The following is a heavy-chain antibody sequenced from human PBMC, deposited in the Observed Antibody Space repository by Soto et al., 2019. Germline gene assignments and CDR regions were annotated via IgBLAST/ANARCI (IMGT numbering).Heavy chain of an antibody. CDR1: GGSISSYY. J-gene: IGHJ4*02. D-gene: IGHD1-1*01. V-gene: IGHV4-59*08. CDR2: IYYSGST. Sequence: PSETLSLTCTVSGGSISSYYWSWIRQPPGKGLEWIGYIYYSGSTNYNPSLKSRVTISVDTSKNQFSLKLSSVTAADTAVYYCARQSNRGRPFGYWGQGTLVTVSS. CDR3: ARQSNRGRPFGY.